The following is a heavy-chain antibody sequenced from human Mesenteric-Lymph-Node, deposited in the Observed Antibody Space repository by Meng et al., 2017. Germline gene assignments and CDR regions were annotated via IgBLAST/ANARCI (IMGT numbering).Heavy chain of an antibody. CDR2: IIPIFGTA. D-gene: IGHD5-24*01. Sequence: SVKVSCKASGGTFSSYTISWVRQAPGQGLEWMGGIIPIFGTANYAQKFQGRVTITADESTSTAYMELSSLRSEDTAVYYCARAMATILLDAFDIWGQGTMVTVSS. CDR1: GGTFSSYT. V-gene: IGHV1-69*13. J-gene: IGHJ3*02. CDR3: ARAMATILLDAFDI.